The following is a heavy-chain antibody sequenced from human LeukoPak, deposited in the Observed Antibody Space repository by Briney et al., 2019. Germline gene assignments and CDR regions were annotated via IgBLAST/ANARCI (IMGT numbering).Heavy chain of an antibody. CDR1: GGSFSGYY. V-gene: IGHV4-34*01. D-gene: IGHD3-10*01. Sequence: SETLSLTCAVYGGSFSGYYWSWIRQPPGKGLEWIGSIYHSGSTYYNPSLKSRVTISVDTSKNQFSLKLSSVTAADTAVYYCARDGNYGSGSLDYWGQGTLVTVSS. J-gene: IGHJ4*02. CDR2: IYHSGST. CDR3: ARDGNYGSGSLDY.